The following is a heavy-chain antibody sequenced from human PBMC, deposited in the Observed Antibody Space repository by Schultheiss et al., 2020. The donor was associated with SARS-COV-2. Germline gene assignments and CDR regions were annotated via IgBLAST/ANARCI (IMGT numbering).Heavy chain of an antibody. D-gene: IGHD3-3*01. CDR2: ISYDGSNK. CDR3: AKEGSGGVLRFLEWLYYFDY. J-gene: IGHJ4*02. Sequence: GGSLRLSCAASGFTFSSYAMHWVRQAPGKGLEWVAVISYDGSNKYYADSVKGRFTISRDNSKNTLYLQMNSLRAEDTAVYYCAKEGSGGVLRFLEWLYYFDYWGQGTLVTVSS. V-gene: IGHV3-30-3*02. CDR1: GFTFSSYA.